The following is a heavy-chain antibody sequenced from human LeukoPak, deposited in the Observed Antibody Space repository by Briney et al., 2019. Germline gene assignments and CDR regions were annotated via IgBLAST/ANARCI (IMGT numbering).Heavy chain of an antibody. CDR3: ARASGGYYDFWSGYYGDFDY. D-gene: IGHD3-3*01. V-gene: IGHV1-2*04. CDR1: GYTFTGYY. CDR2: INPNSGGT. J-gene: IGHJ4*02. Sequence: ASVKVSCKASGYTFTGYYMHWVRQAPGQGREWMGWINPNSGGTNYAQKFQGWVTMTRDTSISTAYMELSRLRSDDTAVYYCARASGGYYDFWSGYYGDFDYWGQGTLVTVSS.